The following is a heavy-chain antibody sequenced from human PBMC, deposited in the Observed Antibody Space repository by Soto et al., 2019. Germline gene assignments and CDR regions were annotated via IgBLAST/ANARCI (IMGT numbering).Heavy chain of an antibody. V-gene: IGHV1-69*13. Sequence: SVKVSCKASGGTFSSYAISCVRQAPGRGLEWMGGIIPIFGTANYAQKFQGRVTITADESTSTAYMELSSLRSEDTAVYYCARAGNTGIAATDYWGQGTLVTVSS. CDR3: ARAGNTGIAATDY. J-gene: IGHJ4*02. CDR2: IIPIFGTA. CDR1: GGTFSSYA. D-gene: IGHD6-13*01.